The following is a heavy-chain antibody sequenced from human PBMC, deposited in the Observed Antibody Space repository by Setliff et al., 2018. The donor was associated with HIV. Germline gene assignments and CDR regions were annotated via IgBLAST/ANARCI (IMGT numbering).Heavy chain of an antibody. D-gene: IGHD3-10*01. J-gene: IGHJ4*01. CDR3: ATSRVVRRVPLPFDY. Sequence: GASVKVSCKASRYTFTDYYIHWVQQAPGKGPEWMGRIDPVNGETTYAENFQGRVAITADTSTDTAYLKLSSLKSDDTAVYYCATSRVVRRVPLPFDYWGQGTLVTVSS. CDR1: RYTFTDYY. V-gene: IGHV1-69-2*01. CDR2: IDPVNGET.